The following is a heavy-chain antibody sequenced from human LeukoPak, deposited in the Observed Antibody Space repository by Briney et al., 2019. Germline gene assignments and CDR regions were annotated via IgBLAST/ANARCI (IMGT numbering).Heavy chain of an antibody. CDR1: GGSISSYY. Sequence: SETLSLTCTVSGGSISSYYWSWIRQPPGKGLEWIGYIYYSGSTNYNPSLKSRVTISVDTSKNQFSLKLSSVTAADTAVYYCARDMGLYSSGWYHNWFDPWGQGTLVTVSS. V-gene: IGHV4-59*01. CDR2: IYYSGST. CDR3: ARDMGLYSSGWYHNWFDP. D-gene: IGHD6-19*01. J-gene: IGHJ5*02.